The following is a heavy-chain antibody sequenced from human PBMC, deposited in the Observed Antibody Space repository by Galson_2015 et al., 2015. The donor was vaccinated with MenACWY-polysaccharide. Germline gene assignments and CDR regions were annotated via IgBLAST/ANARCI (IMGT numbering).Heavy chain of an antibody. V-gene: IGHV3-30-3*01. CDR1: GFTFSSYA. D-gene: IGHD2-2*01. J-gene: IGHJ6*02. Sequence: LRLSCAASGFTFSSYAMHWVRQAPGKGLEWVAIISYDESNKYYSDSVKGRFTISRDNSENTLYLQMNSLRAEDTAVYYCARTYCDRTTCYGLDVWG. CDR3: ARTYCDRTTCYGLDV. CDR2: ISYDESNK.